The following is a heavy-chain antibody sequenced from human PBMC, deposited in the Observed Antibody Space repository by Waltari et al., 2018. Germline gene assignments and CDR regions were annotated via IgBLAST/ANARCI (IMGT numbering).Heavy chain of an antibody. Sequence: QVQLVESGGGVVQPGRSLRLYCAASGFTFSSYGMHWVRQAPGKGLEWVAVIWYDGSNKYYADSVKGRFTISRDNSKNTLYLQMNSLRAEDTAVYYCARADFWSGYYKGDFDYWGQGTLVTVSS. CDR1: GFTFSSYG. CDR3: ARADFWSGYYKGDFDY. CDR2: IWYDGSNK. J-gene: IGHJ4*02. V-gene: IGHV3-33*01. D-gene: IGHD3-3*01.